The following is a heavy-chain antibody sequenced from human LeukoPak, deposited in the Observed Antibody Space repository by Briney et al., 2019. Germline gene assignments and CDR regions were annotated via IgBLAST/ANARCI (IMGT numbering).Heavy chain of an antibody. J-gene: IGHJ6*03. CDR1: GYIFTSYD. CDR3: ARGLTINFYYMDV. Sequence: ASVKVSCKASGYIFTSYDISWVRQAPGQGLEWMGIINPSGGSTSYAQKFQGRVTMTRDTSISTAYMELSTLRSDDTAMYYCARGLTINFYYMDVWGKGTTVTVSS. CDR2: INPSGGST. V-gene: IGHV1-46*01. D-gene: IGHD5-24*01.